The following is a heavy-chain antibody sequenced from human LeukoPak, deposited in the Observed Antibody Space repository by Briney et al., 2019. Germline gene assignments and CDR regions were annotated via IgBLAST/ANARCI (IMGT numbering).Heavy chain of an antibody. D-gene: IGHD5-12*01. V-gene: IGHV3-66*01. CDR1: GFTVSSNY. CDR3: AKGGGYAQYYFDH. J-gene: IGHJ4*02. Sequence: GGSLRLSCAASGFTVSSNYINWVRQVPGKGLEWVSLIFSGGSTYYADSVQGRLTMSRDISKNTLYLQMNSLRVEDTAVYYCAKGGGYAQYYFDHWGQGTLVTVSS. CDR2: IFSGGST.